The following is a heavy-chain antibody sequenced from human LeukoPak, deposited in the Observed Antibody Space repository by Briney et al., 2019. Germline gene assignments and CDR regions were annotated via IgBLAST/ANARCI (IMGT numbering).Heavy chain of an antibody. CDR1: GFTFRTYA. V-gene: IGHV3-23*01. J-gene: IGHJ4*02. CDR2: IGPSGRST. Sequence: GWSLRLSCAAPGFTFRTYAMTWVRQASGKGLEWVSAIGPSGRSTYYADSVRGRFTISRDNSKNTLYLQMNSLRAEDTAIYYCAKEPMVRGATYDYWGQGTLVTVSS. CDR3: AKEPMVRGATYDY. D-gene: IGHD3-10*01.